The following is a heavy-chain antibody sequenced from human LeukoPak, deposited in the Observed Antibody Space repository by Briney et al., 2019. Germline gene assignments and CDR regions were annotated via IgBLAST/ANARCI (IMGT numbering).Heavy chain of an antibody. CDR1: GGSIISRAYS. CDR2: VYYGGNT. D-gene: IGHD3-9*01. V-gene: IGHV4-39*07. CDR3: ARDNRYFDPTIYYYNGMDV. Sequence: SETLSLTCTVSGGSIISRAYSWGWVRQPPGKGLEWIGTVYYGGNTYSNPSLKSRVTISLDTSKNQFSLKLSSVTAADTAVYYCARDNRYFDPTIYYYNGMDVWGQGTTVTVSS. J-gene: IGHJ6*02.